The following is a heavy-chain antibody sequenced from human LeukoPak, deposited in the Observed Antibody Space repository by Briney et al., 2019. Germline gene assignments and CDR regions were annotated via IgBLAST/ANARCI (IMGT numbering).Heavy chain of an antibody. Sequence: GGSLRLSCAASGFIFEDYGMTWVRQAPGKGLEWVSGINGNGGSRGYAASVKGRFTISRDNANNSLYLQMNSLRAEDTALYYCARGSSFHNYWGQGTLVTVSS. CDR1: GFIFEDYG. CDR3: ARGSSFHNY. V-gene: IGHV3-20*04. J-gene: IGHJ4*02. D-gene: IGHD6-6*01. CDR2: INGNGGSR.